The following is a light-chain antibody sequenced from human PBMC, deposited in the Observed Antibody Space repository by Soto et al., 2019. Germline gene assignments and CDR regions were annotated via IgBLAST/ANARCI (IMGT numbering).Light chain of an antibody. J-gene: IGKJ1*01. V-gene: IGKV3-20*01. CDR2: DAS. Sequence: EIVVTQSTRTLSLSPGVRATLSCRAIQSVSSNYLAWYQQKPGQATRLLIYDASMRATGSPDRFSASGSGTDFTITIRRLEPEDFAMYFWLRYCSLPRTFGQGTKVEIK. CDR3: LRYCSLPRT. CDR1: QSVSSNY.